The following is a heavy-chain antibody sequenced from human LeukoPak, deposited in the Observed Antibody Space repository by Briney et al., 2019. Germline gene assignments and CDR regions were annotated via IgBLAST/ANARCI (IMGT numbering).Heavy chain of an antibody. J-gene: IGHJ3*02. CDR1: GFTFSHYS. CDR2: IYSGGST. Sequence: AGGSLRLSCAASGFTFSHYSMNWVRQAPGKGLEWVSVIYSGGSTFYADSVEGRFTISRDNSNNTLYLQMNSLRAEDTAMYYCAREYYDNSGGEDAFDIWGPGTMVTVSS. D-gene: IGHD3-22*01. CDR3: AREYYDNSGGEDAFDI. V-gene: IGHV3-53*01.